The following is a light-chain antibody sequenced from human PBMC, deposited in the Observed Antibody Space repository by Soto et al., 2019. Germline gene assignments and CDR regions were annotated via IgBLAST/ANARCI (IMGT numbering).Light chain of an antibody. V-gene: IGKV1-6*01. CDR3: LQDYNYPWT. CDR1: QGIRND. Sequence: AIQMTQSPSSLSASVGDRVTITCRASQGIRNDLSWYQQKPGKAPKLLIYAASTLQSGVPSRFSGSSSGTDFSLTISSLQPEDFATYYGLQDYNYPWTFGQGTKLEI. CDR2: AAS. J-gene: IGKJ1*01.